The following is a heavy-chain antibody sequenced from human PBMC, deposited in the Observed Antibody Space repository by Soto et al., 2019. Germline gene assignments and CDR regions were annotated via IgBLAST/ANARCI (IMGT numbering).Heavy chain of an antibody. CDR3: AKVDSDDAFDI. V-gene: IGHV3-30*18. D-gene: IGHD3-22*01. CDR2: ISYDGSNK. J-gene: IGHJ3*02. Sequence: QVQLVESGGGVVRPGRSLRLSCAASGFTFSSYGMHWVRQAPGKGLEWVAVISYDGSNKYYADSVKGRFTISRDNSKNTLYLQMNSLRAEDTAVYYCAKVDSDDAFDIWGQGTMVTVSS. CDR1: GFTFSSYG.